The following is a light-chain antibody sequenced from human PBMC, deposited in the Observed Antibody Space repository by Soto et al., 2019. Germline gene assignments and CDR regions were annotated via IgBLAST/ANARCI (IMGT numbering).Light chain of an antibody. V-gene: IGLV7-46*02. CDR3: LLSYSGARYWV. Sequence: QAVVTQELSLTVSPGGTVTLTCGSSTGAVTSGHYPYWFQQKSGQAPRTLIYDTSNKHSRTPARFSGSLLGGKAALSLLGAQHEDEAEYYCLLSYSGARYWVFGGGTKLTVL. CDR1: TGAVTSGHY. CDR2: DTS. J-gene: IGLJ3*02.